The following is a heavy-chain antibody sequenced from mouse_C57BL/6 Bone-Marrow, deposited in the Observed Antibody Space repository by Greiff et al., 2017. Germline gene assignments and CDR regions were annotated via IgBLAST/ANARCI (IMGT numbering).Heavy chain of an antibody. CDR1: GYTFTSYW. J-gene: IGHJ1*03. D-gene: IGHD1-1*01. CDR2: IHPNSGST. CDR3: ARSTTGLV. V-gene: IGHV1-64*01. Sequence: VKLQESGAELVKPGASVKLSCKASGYTFTSYWMHWVKQRPGQGLEWIGMIHPNSGSTNYNEKFKSKATLTVDKSSSTAYMQLSSLTSEDSAVYYCARSTTGLVWGTGTTVTVSS.